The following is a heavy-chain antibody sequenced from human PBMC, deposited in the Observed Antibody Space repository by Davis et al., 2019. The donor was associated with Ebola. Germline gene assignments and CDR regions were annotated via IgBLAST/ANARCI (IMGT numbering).Heavy chain of an antibody. J-gene: IGHJ3*02. CDR1: GLTFSSYD. D-gene: IGHD1-26*01. Sequence: GGSLRLSCAASGLTFSSYDMHWVRQAPGKGLEWVAVISYDGSNKYYADSVKGRFTISRDNSKNTLYLQMNGLRVEDTAIYYCAKDTSNIWFDIWGQGTVVTVSS. CDR2: ISYDGSNK. V-gene: IGHV3-30*18. CDR3: AKDTSNIWFDI.